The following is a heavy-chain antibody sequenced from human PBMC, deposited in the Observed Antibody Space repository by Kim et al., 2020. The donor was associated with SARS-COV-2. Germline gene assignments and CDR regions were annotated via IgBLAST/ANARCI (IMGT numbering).Heavy chain of an antibody. J-gene: IGHJ4*01. CDR1: GFTFSSYA. V-gene: IGHV3-23*01. Sequence: GGSLRLSCAASGFTFSSYAMRWVRQAPGKGLEWVAVISSGGDITYYADSVKGRFTISRYNSKNTLYLQMNSLRAEDTVIYYCAKHPCAGGAWGYWDYWG. D-gene: IGHD2-8*02. CDR3: AKHPCAGGAWGYWDY. CDR2: ISSGGDIT.